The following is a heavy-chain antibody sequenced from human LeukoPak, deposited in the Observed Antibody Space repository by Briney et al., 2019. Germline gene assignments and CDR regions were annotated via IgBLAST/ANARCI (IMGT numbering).Heavy chain of an antibody. CDR2: IYTSGST. CDR3: ARVVSWFGIYYFDY. V-gene: IGHV4-4*07. J-gene: IGHJ4*02. D-gene: IGHD3-10*01. CDR1: GGSISSYY. Sequence: SETQSLTCTVSGGSISSYYWSWIRQPAGKGLEWIGRIYTSGSTNYNPSLKSRVTMSVDTSKNQFSLKLSSVTAADTAVYYCARVVSWFGIYYFDYWGQGTLVTVSS.